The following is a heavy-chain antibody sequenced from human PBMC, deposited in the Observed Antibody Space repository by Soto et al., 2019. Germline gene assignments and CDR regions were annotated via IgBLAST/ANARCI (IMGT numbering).Heavy chain of an antibody. V-gene: IGHV4-59*01. D-gene: IGHD6-13*01. CDR3: ARGLYTGSYSSSWYWFDP. J-gene: IGHJ5*02. CDR2: IYYSGST. CDR1: GGSLSSYY. Sequence: SETLSLTCTVSGGSLSSYYWSWIRQPPGKGLEWIGYIYYSGSTNYNPSLKSRVTISVDTSKNQFSLKLSSVTAADTAVYYCARGLYTGSYSSSWYWFDPWGQGTLVTVSS.